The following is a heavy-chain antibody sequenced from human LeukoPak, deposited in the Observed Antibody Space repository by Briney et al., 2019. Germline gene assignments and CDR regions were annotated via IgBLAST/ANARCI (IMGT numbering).Heavy chain of an antibody. D-gene: IGHD1-26*01. CDR2: IYHDGNT. CDR3: ARRGSGCDN. Sequence: SETLSLTCSVSGYSISSGYYWGWIRQPPGKGLEWIGNIYHDGNTYYNPSLKSRVTISVDTSKNQFSLNLSSVTASDTAVYYCARRGSGCDNWGQGTLVTVSS. V-gene: IGHV4-38-2*02. J-gene: IGHJ4*02. CDR1: GYSISSGYY.